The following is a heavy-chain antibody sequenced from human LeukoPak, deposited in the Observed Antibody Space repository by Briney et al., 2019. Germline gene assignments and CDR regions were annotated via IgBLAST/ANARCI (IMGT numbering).Heavy chain of an antibody. CDR1: GFTFSSYA. J-gene: IGHJ4*02. V-gene: IGHV3-23*01. Sequence: GGSLRLSCAASGFTFSSYAMSWVRQAPGKGLEWVSAISGSGGSTYYADSVKGRFTISRDNSKNTLYLQMNSLRAEDTAVYYCAKVWEYYYDSSGYYPYWGRGTLVTVSS. CDR2: ISGSGGST. D-gene: IGHD3-22*01. CDR3: AKVWEYYYDSSGYYPY.